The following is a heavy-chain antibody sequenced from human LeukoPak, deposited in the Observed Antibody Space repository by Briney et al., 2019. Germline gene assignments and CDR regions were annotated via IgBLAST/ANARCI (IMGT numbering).Heavy chain of an antibody. CDR1: GYTFTSYD. D-gene: IGHD5-24*01. CDR2: MNPNSGNT. J-gene: IGHJ5*02. CDR3: ARDNSVRDEAWWFNP. Sequence: ASVKVSCKASGYTFTSYDINWVRQATGQGLECMGWMNPNSGNTGYAQKFQGRVTITRNTSISTAYMELSSLRSEDTAVYYCARDNSVRDEAWWFNPWGQGTLVTVSS. V-gene: IGHV1-8*03.